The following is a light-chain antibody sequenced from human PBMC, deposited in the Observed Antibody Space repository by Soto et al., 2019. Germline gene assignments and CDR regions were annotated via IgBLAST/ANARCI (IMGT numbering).Light chain of an antibody. Sequence: EIVLTQSPGTLSLSPGERATLSCRASQSVSSIYLAWYQQKPGQAPRLLIYGASSGPTGIPDRFSGSGSGTDFTLTISRLEPEDFAVYYCQQYGSSALTFGGGTKVDIK. CDR3: QQYGSSALT. J-gene: IGKJ4*01. V-gene: IGKV3-20*01. CDR2: GAS. CDR1: QSVSSIY.